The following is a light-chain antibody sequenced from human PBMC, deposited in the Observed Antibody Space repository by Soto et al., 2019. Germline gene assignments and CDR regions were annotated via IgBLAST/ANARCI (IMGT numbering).Light chain of an antibody. CDR2: GAS. Sequence: DIVLTQSPATLSVSPWERATLSCVAGQTVRCDFAWYQKKPGQAPRLLLYGASTRATGIPARFSVSGSGTELTLSIRILQSEDFAFYVCQQYKDWPPITFGQGTRLEIK. J-gene: IGKJ5*01. CDR3: QQYKDWPPIT. V-gene: IGKV3-15*01. CDR1: QTVRCD.